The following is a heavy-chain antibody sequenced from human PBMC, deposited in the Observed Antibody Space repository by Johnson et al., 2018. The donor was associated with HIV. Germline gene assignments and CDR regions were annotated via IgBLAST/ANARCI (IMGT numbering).Heavy chain of an antibody. J-gene: IGHJ3*02. Sequence: QVQLLESGGGVVQPGGSLRLSCAASGFTFSTYTLHWVRLAPGKGLEWVAVISYDGSNKYYADSVKGRFAISRDNSKNTLYLQMNSLRAEDTALYYCARDTKVPRYNWNDGAFDIWGQGTMVTVSS. CDR1: GFTFSTYT. V-gene: IGHV3-30*09. CDR3: ARDTKVPRYNWNDGAFDI. CDR2: ISYDGSNK. D-gene: IGHD1-1*01.